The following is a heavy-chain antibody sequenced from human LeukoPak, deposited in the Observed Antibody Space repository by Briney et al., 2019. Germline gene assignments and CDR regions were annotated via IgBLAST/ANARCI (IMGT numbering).Heavy chain of an antibody. CDR1: GFTFRGYN. J-gene: IGHJ4*02. D-gene: IGHD6-19*01. V-gene: IGHV3-48*04. Sequence: GGSLRLSCAASGFTFRGYNMNWVRQAPGKGLEWVSYISSSGSTIYYADSVKGRFTISRDNAKNSLYLQMNSLRAEDTAVYYCARSSSGWPYPFDYWGQGTLVTVSS. CDR2: ISSSGSTI. CDR3: ARSSSGWPYPFDY.